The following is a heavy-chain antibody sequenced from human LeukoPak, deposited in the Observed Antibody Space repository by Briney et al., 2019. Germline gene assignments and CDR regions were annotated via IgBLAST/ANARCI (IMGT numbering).Heavy chain of an antibody. CDR1: GYTFTEYY. V-gene: IGHV1-2*02. J-gene: IGHJ4*02. CDR2: INPNGGGT. D-gene: IGHD2-15*01. CDR3: ARDGYCSGGSCPYYFDL. Sequence: VASVKVSCKASGYTFTEYYTHWVRQAPGHGLEWMGWINPNGGGTNYAHKFQGRVTMTRDTSISTAYMELSSLRSDDTAVYYCARDGYCSGGSCPYYFDLWGQGTLVTVSS.